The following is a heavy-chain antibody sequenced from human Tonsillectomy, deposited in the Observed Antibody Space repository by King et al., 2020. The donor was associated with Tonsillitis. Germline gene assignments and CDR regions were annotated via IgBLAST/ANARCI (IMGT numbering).Heavy chain of an antibody. CDR1: GYRFSTYW. CDR3: ARIRSWTPGVFEV. Sequence: VQLVESGAEARKPGDSLRISCTGSGYRFSTYWITWVRQMPGKGLQWMGRIDPSDSYTNYSPSFQGHVTISADNSISTSYLQWNRLKASDTAMYYCARIRSWTPGVFEVWGQGTMVTVSS. CDR2: IDPSDSYT. V-gene: IGHV5-10-1*03. D-gene: IGHD3-10*01. J-gene: IGHJ3*01.